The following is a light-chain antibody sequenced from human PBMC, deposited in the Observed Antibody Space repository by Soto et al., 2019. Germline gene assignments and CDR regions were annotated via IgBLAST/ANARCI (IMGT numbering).Light chain of an antibody. Sequence: QSVLTQPASVSGSPGQSITISCTGTRSVVGGYNYVSWYQQHPGKAPKLIIFEVSNRPSGVSNRFSGSKSGNTASLTISGLQGDDEADYHCSSYTSSTTQVFGTGTKGTVL. CDR3: SSYTSSTTQV. CDR1: RSVVGGYNY. V-gene: IGLV2-14*01. CDR2: EVS. J-gene: IGLJ1*01.